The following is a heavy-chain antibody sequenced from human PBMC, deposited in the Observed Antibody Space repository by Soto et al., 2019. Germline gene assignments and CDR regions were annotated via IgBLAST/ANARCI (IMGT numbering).Heavy chain of an antibody. V-gene: IGHV1-69*13. CDR1: GGTFSSYA. D-gene: IGHD6-13*01. CDR2: IIPIFGTA. CDR3: AKEGAIADAGPFTY. Sequence: SVKVSCKASGGTFSSYAISWVRPAPGQGLEWMGGIIPIFGTATYAQKFQGRVTITADESTSTAYMELSSLRSEDTAVYYCAKEGAIADAGPFTYWGQGTLVTVSS. J-gene: IGHJ4*02.